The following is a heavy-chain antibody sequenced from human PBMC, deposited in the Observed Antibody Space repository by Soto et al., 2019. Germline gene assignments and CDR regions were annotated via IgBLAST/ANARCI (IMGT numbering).Heavy chain of an antibody. D-gene: IGHD6-13*01. CDR3: ARVWAAGPYFDY. V-gene: IGHV4-59*01. J-gene: IGHJ4*02. Sequence: SETLSLTCTVSGGSINSYYWSWIRQPPGKGLEWIGYIYYSGSTNYNPSLKSRVTISVDTSKNQFSLKLSSVTAADTAVYYCARVWAAGPYFDYWGQGTLVTVSS. CDR1: GGSINSYY. CDR2: IYYSGST.